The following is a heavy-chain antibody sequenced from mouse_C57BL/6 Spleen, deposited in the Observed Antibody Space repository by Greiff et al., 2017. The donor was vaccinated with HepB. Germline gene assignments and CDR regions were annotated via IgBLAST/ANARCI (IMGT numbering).Heavy chain of an antibody. D-gene: IGHD4-1*01. J-gene: IGHJ3*01. V-gene: IGHV5-4*01. CDR2: ISDGGSYT. Sequence: VQLKESGGGLVKPGGSLKLSCAASGFTFSSYAMSWVRQTPEKRLEWVATISDGGSYTYYPDNVKGRFTISRDNAKNNLYLQMSHLKSEDTAMYYCAREGPGTWAYWGQGTLVTVSA. CDR3: AREGPGTWAY. CDR1: GFTFSSYA.